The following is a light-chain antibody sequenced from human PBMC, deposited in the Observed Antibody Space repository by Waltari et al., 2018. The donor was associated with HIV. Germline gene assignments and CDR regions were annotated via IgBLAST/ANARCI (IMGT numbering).Light chain of an antibody. CDR1: LTINTY. Sequence: DIQVTQSPSSLSASFGDRVIITCRANLTINTYLNWYQHQPGKAPKLLIYAASTLQNGVPPRFTGSGSGTDFTLTISRLQPEDFATYYCQQSYNFPFTFGPGTKLEIK. CDR3: QQSYNFPFT. J-gene: IGKJ2*01. CDR2: AAS. V-gene: IGKV1-39*01.